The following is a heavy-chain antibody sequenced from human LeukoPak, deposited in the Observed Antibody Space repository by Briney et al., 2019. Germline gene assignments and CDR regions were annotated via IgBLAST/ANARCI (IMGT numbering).Heavy chain of an antibody. J-gene: IGHJ5*02. CDR2: ISSSGSTI. Sequence: GSLRLSCAASGFTFSSYEMNWVRQAPGKGLEWVSYISSSGSTIHYADSVKGRFTISRDNAKNSLYLQMNSLRAEDTAVYYCAREGVRGENWFDPWGQGTLVTVSS. CDR3: AREGVRGENWFDP. D-gene: IGHD3-10*01. V-gene: IGHV3-48*03. CDR1: GFTFSSYE.